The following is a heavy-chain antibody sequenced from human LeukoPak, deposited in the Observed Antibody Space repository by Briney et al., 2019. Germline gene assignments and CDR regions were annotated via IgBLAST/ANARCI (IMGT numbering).Heavy chain of an antibody. CDR3: AKDRVYYDSSGYYLPAEYFQH. D-gene: IGHD3-22*01. V-gene: IGHV3-23*01. J-gene: IGHJ1*01. CDR1: GFTFSSYA. CDR2: ISGSGGST. Sequence: GGSLRLSCAASGFTFSSYAMSWVRQAPGKGLEWVSAISGSGGSTYYADSVKGRFTISSDNSKNTLYLQMNSLRAEDTAVYYCAKDRVYYDSSGYYLPAEYFQHWGQGTLVTVSS.